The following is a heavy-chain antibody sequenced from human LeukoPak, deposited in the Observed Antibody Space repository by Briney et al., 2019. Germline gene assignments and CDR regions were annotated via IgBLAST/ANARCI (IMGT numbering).Heavy chain of an antibody. V-gene: IGHV1-2*06. CDR2: INPNSGGT. CDR3: ARGGYDFVYYYYGMDV. Sequence: ASVKVSCKASGYTFTGYYVHWVRRAPGQGLEWLGRINPNSGGTNYAQKFQGRVTMTRDTSISTAYMELSRLRSDDTAVYYRARGGYDFVYYYYGMDVWGQGTTVTVSS. D-gene: IGHD3-3*01. J-gene: IGHJ6*02. CDR1: GYTFTGYY.